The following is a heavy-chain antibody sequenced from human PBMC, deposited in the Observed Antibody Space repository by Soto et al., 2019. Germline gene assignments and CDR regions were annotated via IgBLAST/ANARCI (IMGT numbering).Heavy chain of an antibody. V-gene: IGHV6-1*01. CDR3: GGEILEQRLVYYYYGMDV. D-gene: IGHD6-13*01. J-gene: IGHJ6*02. CDR2: TYYRSKWYN. CDR1: GDSVSSNSAA. Sequence: SQTLSLTCAISGDSVSSNSAAWNWIRQSPSRGLEWLGRTYYRSKWYNDYAVSVKSRITINPDTSKNQFSLQLNSVTPEDTAVLYCGGEILEQRLVYYYYGMDVWGQGTTVTVSS.